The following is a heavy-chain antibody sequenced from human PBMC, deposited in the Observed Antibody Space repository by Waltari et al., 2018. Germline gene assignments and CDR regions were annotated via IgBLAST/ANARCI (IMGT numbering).Heavy chain of an antibody. V-gene: IGHV3-23*01. D-gene: IGHD3-16*01. CDR1: GFTFTNYA. J-gene: IGHJ5*02. Sequence: EMQQLESGGGLVQPGGSLRLSCATSGFTFTNYAMNWVRQAPGKGLEWVSAIRAGGGSTYYADSMKGRFTISRDNSKNTLYLQMNSLRAEDTAVYYCARVLRLGDLPHLSWGQGTLVTVSS. CDR2: IRAGGGST. CDR3: ARVLRLGDLPHLS.